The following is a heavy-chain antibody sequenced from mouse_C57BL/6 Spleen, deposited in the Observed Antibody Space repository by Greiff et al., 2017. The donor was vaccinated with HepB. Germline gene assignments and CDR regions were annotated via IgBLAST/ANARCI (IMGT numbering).Heavy chain of an antibody. CDR3: ARGIYYGYDGAWFAY. J-gene: IGHJ3*01. CDR2: IYPRDGST. D-gene: IGHD2-2*01. Sequence: QVQLQQSGPELVKPGASVKLSCKASGYTFTSYDINWVKQRPGQGLEWIGWIYPRDGSTKYNEKFKGKATLTVDTSSSTAYMELHSLTSEDSAVYFCARGIYYGYDGAWFAYWGQGTLVTVSA. CDR1: GYTFTSYD. V-gene: IGHV1-85*01.